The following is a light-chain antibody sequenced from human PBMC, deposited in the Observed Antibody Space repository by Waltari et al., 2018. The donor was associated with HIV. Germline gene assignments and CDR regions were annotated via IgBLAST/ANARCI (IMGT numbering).Light chain of an antibody. Sequence: QSALTQPPSASGSPGQSVTIPCTGTSSDVGGYNYVSWYQQHPGKAPKLMFYEVSKRPSGVPGRFSASKSGDAASLTVSRLQAEDEADYYCSSYAGSNHLVFGVGTKLTVL. J-gene: IGLJ2*01. CDR1: SSDVGGYNY. CDR3: SSYAGSNHLV. CDR2: EVS. V-gene: IGLV2-8*01.